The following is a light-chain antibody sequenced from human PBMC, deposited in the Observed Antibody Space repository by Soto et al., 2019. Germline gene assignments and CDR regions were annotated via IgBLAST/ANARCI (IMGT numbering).Light chain of an antibody. J-gene: IGKJ4*01. CDR1: QDINSY. Sequence: DVQMTQSPSSLSASVGDRVTITCRASQDINSYLAWYQQKPGNAPKSLIYGASSLQTGVPSRFSGNESGTDFTLTVSNLQAEDSANYYCQQYNIYPLTFGGGTKVEIK. V-gene: IGKV1D-16*01. CDR2: GAS. CDR3: QQYNIYPLT.